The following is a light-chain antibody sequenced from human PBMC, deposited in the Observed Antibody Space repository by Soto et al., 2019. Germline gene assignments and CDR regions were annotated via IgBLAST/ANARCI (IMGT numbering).Light chain of an antibody. V-gene: IGKV3-15*01. CDR1: QSVSSN. Sequence: EIVMTQSPATLSESPGERATLSCRASQSVSSNLAWYQQKPGQAPRLLIYCASIRATGIPARFSGSGSGTDFILTIGSLQSEDFAVYYCQQYKNWPITFGQGTRLEIK. CDR3: QQYKNWPIT. CDR2: CAS. J-gene: IGKJ5*01.